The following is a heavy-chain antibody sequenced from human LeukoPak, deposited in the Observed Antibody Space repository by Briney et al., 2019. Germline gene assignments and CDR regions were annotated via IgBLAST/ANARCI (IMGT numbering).Heavy chain of an antibody. J-gene: IGHJ3*02. Sequence: SEILSLTCTVSGGSISSSSYYWGWIRQPPGKGLEWIGNIYYSGGTYYNPTLKSRVTISVDTSKNQVSLKLSSVTAADTAVYYCARGISVKWAFDIWGQGTMVTVSS. V-gene: IGHV4-39*01. CDR3: ARGISVKWAFDI. D-gene: IGHD3-3*02. CDR1: GGSISSSSYY. CDR2: IYYSGGT.